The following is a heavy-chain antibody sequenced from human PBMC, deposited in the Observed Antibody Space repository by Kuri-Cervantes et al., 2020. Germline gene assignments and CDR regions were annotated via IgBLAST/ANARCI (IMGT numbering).Heavy chain of an antibody. D-gene: IGHD2-15*01. V-gene: IGHV3-30*02. CDR3: AKDGGDAFDT. CDR2: IRYDGSNK. J-gene: IGHJ3*02. Sequence: GESLKISCAAYGFTFSSYGMHWVRQAPGKGLEWVAFIRYDGSNKYYADSVKGRFTISRDNSKNTLYLQMNSLRAEDTAVYYCAKDGGDAFDTWGQGTMVTVSS. CDR1: GFTFSSYG.